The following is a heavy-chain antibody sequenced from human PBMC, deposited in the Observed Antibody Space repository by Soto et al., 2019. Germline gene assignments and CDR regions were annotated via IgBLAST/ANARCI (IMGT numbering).Heavy chain of an antibody. CDR3: ARGPSADKIDF. J-gene: IGHJ4*02. Sequence: SETLSLTCTVSGGSVSSGGYFWSWIRQPPGEGLEWIGHIYNSGSTYSNPSLRGRVTISVDTSKSQFSLKLSSVTVAGTAVYYCARGPSADKIDFWGQGTLVTVSS. CDR2: IYNSGST. CDR1: GGSVSSGGYF. D-gene: IGHD3-3*01. V-gene: IGHV4-30-4*01.